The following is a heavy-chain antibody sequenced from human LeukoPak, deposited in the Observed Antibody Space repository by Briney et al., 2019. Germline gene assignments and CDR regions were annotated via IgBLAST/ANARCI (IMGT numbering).Heavy chain of an antibody. Sequence: GGSLRLSCAASGFTFSSYSMNWVRQAPGKGLEWVSSISSGSSYIYYADSVKGRFTISRDNAKNSLYLQMNSLRAEDTAVYYRARDLTGHDAFDIWGQGTMVTVSS. CDR2: ISSGSSYI. V-gene: IGHV3-21*01. D-gene: IGHD3-9*01. CDR1: GFTFSSYS. J-gene: IGHJ3*02. CDR3: ARDLTGHDAFDI.